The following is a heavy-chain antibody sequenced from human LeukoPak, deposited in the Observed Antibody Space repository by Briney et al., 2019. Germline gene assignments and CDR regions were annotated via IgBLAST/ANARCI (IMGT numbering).Heavy chain of an antibody. CDR1: GFTLSSYW. CDR2: IKQDGSEK. Sequence: PGGSLRLSCAASGFTLSSYWMSWVRQAPGKGLEWVANIKQDGSEKYYVDSVKGRFTISRDNAKSSLYLQMNSLRAEDTAVYYCARGDSVVGALYFDYWGQGTLVTVPS. J-gene: IGHJ4*02. D-gene: IGHD1-26*01. CDR3: ARGDSVVGALYFDY. V-gene: IGHV3-7*01.